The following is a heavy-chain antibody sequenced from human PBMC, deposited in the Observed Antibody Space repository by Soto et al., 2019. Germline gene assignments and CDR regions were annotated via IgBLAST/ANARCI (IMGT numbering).Heavy chain of an antibody. CDR3: ARGDYYDIHDY. CDR2: INAGNGNT. CDR1: GYTFTNYA. D-gene: IGHD3-22*01. J-gene: IGHJ4*02. V-gene: IGHV1-3*01. Sequence: QVQLVQSGAEVKKPGASVKVSCKASGYTFTNYAMHWVRQAPGQSLEWMGWINAGNGNTKYSQKFQGRVTITRDTSASTAYMERSSLRSEDTAVYYCARGDYYDIHDYWGQGTLVTVSS.